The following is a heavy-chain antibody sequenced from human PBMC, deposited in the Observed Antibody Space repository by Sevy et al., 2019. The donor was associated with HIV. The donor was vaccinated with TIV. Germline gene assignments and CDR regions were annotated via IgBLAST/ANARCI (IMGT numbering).Heavy chain of an antibody. CDR2: MSAYTGDT. V-gene: IGHV1-18*01. Sequence: ASVKVSCKTSGYSFDMYGISWVRQAPGQGLEWMGWMSAYTGDTDYRQMFRGRVTMTTDASTNTAYMELRRLTSDVTAVYYCARHRPQGVVIIPGSGYHYGADFWGQGTMVTVSS. J-gene: IGHJ6*02. D-gene: IGHD3-3*01. CDR3: ARHRPQGVVIIPGSGYHYGADF. CDR1: GYSFDMYG.